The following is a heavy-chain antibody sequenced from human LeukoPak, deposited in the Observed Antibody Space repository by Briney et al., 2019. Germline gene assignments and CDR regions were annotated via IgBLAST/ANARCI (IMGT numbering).Heavy chain of an antibody. Sequence: APVKVSCKASGYTFTSYYMHWVRQAPGQGLEWMGIINPSGGSTSYAQKFQGRVTMTRDTSTSTVYMELSSLRSEDTAVYYCARALRGAVAGNTADYWGQGTLVTVSS. CDR3: ARALRGAVAGNTADY. J-gene: IGHJ4*02. CDR2: INPSGGST. V-gene: IGHV1-46*01. D-gene: IGHD6-19*01. CDR1: GYTFTSYY.